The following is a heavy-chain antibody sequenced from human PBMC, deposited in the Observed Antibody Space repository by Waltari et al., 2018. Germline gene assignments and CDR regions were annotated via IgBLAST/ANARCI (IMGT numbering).Heavy chain of an antibody. J-gene: IGHJ5*02. CDR1: GGSFSGYY. Sequence: QVQLQQWGAGLLKPSETLSLTCAVYGGSFSGYYWSWIRQPPGKGLEWIGEINHSGSTNSNPSLKSRVTISVDTSKNQFSLKLSSVTAADTAVYYCARSVLGVGFRGPRFDPWGQGTLVTVSS. D-gene: IGHD3-16*01. CDR2: INHSGST. CDR3: ARSVLGVGFRGPRFDP. V-gene: IGHV4-34*01.